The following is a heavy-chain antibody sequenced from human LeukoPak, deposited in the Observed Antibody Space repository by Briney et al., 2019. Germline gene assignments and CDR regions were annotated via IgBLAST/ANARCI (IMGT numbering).Heavy chain of an antibody. D-gene: IGHD6-6*01. CDR2: IFYSGST. CDR3: ARGRRIAARVTYYYYMDV. J-gene: IGHJ6*03. Sequence: PSETLSLTCTVSGGSISTSNYYWGWIRQPPGKGLEWIGNIFYSGSTYYSPSLKRRVTISLDTSKNQFSLKLSSVTAADTAVYYCARGRRIAARVTYYYYMDVWGKGTTVTVSS. CDR1: GGSISTSNYY. V-gene: IGHV4-39*07.